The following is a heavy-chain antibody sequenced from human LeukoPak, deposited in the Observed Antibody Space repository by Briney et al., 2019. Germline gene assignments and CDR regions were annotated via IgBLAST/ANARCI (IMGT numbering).Heavy chain of an antibody. D-gene: IGHD3-3*01. CDR2: ISARGIST. CDR1: GFTFGSSA. CDR3: AKSFDFSNGHSPILTPFDS. V-gene: IGHV3-23*01. Sequence: PGGSLRLSCAASGFTFGSSAMSWVRQAPGKGLEWVSSISARGISTYYADSVKGRFTISRDNSKNTLYLQMNSLRGDDIGVYYCAKSFDFSNGHSPILTPFDSWGQGTLVSVSS. J-gene: IGHJ4*02.